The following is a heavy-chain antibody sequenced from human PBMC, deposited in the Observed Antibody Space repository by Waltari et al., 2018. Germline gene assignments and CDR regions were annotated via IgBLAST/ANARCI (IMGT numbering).Heavy chain of an antibody. J-gene: IGHJ4*02. CDR3: ARDRDIVVVVAAVGCFDY. Sequence: QVQLVESGGGVVQPGRSLRLSCAASGFTFSSYAMHWVRQAPGKGLEWVAVISYDGSNKYYADSVKGRFTISRDNSKNTLYLQMNSLRAEDTAVYYCARDRDIVVVVAAVGCFDYWGQGTLVTVSS. V-gene: IGHV3-30-3*01. CDR2: ISYDGSNK. CDR1: GFTFSSYA. D-gene: IGHD2-15*01.